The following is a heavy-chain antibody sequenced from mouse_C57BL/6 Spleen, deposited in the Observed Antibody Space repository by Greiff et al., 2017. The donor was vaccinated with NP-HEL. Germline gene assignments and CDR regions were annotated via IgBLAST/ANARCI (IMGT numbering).Heavy chain of an antibody. CDR2: IDPEDGET. V-gene: IGHV14-2*01. J-gene: IGHJ4*01. CDR3: AREWLLPMDAMDY. CDR1: GFNIKDYY. D-gene: IGHD2-3*01. Sequence: EVKLVESGAELVKPGASVKLSCTASGFNIKDYYMHWVKQRTEQGLEWIGRIDPEDGETKYAPKFQGKATITADTSSNTAYLQLSSLTSEDTAVYYCAREWLLPMDAMDYWGQGTSVTVSS.